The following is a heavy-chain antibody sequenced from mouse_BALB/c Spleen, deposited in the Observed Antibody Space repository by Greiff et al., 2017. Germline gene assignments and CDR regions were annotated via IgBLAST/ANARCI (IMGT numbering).Heavy chain of an antibody. CDR2: IYPGDGDT. D-gene: IGHD1-1*01. V-gene: IGHV1-80*01. CDR3: ARRGAYYGSSYWYFDV. Sequence: QVQLQQSGAELVRPGSSVKISCKASGYAFSSYWMNWVKQRPGQGLEWIGQIYPGDGDTNYNGKFKGKATLTADKSSSTAYMQLSSLTSEDSAVYFCARRGAYYGSSYWYFDVWGAGTTVTVAS. J-gene: IGHJ1*01. CDR1: GYAFSSYW.